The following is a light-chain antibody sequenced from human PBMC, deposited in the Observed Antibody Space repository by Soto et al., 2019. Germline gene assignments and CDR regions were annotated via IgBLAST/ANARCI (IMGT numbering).Light chain of an antibody. V-gene: IGKV3-20*01. CDR1: QSVSSSY. J-gene: IGKJ1*01. CDR3: LQDYDYPWT. Sequence: EIVLTQSPGTLSLSPGERATLSCRASQSVSSSYLAWYQQKPGQAPRLLIYGASSRATGIPDRFSGSGSGTDFTLTISGLQAEDSATYYCLQDYDYPWTFGQGTKVEVK. CDR2: GAS.